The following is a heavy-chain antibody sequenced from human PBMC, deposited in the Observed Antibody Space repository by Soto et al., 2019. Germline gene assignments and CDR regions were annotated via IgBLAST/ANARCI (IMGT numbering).Heavy chain of an antibody. D-gene: IGHD3-22*01. V-gene: IGHV2-5*01. Sequence: SGPTLVNPTQTLTLTCTFSGFSLSTSGVGVGWIRQPPGKALEWLALIYWNDDKRYSPSLKSRLTITKDTSKNQVVLTMTNMDPVDTATYYCAHSRTDYYDSSGYSTYYFDYWGQGTLVTVSS. CDR2: IYWNDDK. CDR3: AHSRTDYYDSSGYSTYYFDY. CDR1: GFSLSTSGVG. J-gene: IGHJ4*02.